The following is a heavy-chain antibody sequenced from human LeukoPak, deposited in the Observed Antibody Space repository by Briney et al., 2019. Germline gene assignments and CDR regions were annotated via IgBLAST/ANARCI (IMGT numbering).Heavy chain of an antibody. CDR1: GFTFGDYA. V-gene: IGHV3-49*04. CDR3: TRAKGGYSSGWYWFDP. D-gene: IGHD6-19*01. Sequence: GGSLRLSCTASGFTFGDYAMSWVRQAPGKKLEWVGFIRSKAYGGTTEYAASVKGRFTISRDDSKSIAYLQMNSLKTEDTAVYYCTRAKGGYSSGWYWFDPWGQGTLVTVSS. CDR2: IRSKAYGGTT. J-gene: IGHJ5*02.